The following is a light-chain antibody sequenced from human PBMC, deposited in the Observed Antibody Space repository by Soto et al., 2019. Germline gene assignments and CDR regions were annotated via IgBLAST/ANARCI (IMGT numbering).Light chain of an antibody. Sequence: QSALTQPRSVSGSPGQSVTISCTGTSIDVGDSDFVSWYQQHPGKAPKPMIYEVSNRPSGISNRFSGSKSGNTASLTLSGLQAEDEADYYCSSYTSSSTLVFGGGTKVTVL. CDR3: SSYTSSSTLV. J-gene: IGLJ2*01. V-gene: IGLV2-14*01. CDR2: EVS. CDR1: SIDVGDSDF.